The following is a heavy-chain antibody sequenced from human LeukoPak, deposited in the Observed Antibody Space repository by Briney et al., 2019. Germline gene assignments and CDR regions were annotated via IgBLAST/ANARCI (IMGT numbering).Heavy chain of an antibody. J-gene: IGHJ4*02. CDR3: ARETTLMVYRSGLGFNY. V-gene: IGHV4-59*01. CDR2: IYDTGIS. CDR1: GGSTSGYY. D-gene: IGHD6-19*01. Sequence: SETLSLTCTVSGGSTSGYYWSWIRQPPGKGLEWIGCIYDTGISNYNPSLKSRVTISIDTSKNQFSLNLTSVTAADTAVYYCARETTLMVYRSGLGFNYWGQGTLVTVSS.